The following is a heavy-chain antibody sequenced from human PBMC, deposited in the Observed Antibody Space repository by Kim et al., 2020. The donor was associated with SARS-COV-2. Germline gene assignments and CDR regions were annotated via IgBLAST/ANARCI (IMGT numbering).Heavy chain of an antibody. CDR3: EASDY. J-gene: IGHJ4*02. CDR2: ISERGVRT. Sequence: ISERGVRTHYADSVKGRFTISRDNSKSTLVLHMNSLRAEDTAIYYCEASDYWGQGSLVTVSS. V-gene: IGHV3-23*01.